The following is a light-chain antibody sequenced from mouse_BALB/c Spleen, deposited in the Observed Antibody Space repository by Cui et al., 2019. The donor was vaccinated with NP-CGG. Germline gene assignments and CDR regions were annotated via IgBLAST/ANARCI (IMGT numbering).Light chain of an antibody. CDR1: TGTVTTSNY. Sequence: QAVVTQEYALTTSPGETVTLTCRSSTGTVTTSNYANWVQEKPDHLFTGLIGGTNNRAPGVPARFSGSLTGDKAALTITGAQTEDEAIYFCALWYSNHWVFGGGTKLTVL. CDR3: ALWYSNHWV. V-gene: IGLV1*01. J-gene: IGLJ1*01. CDR2: GTN.